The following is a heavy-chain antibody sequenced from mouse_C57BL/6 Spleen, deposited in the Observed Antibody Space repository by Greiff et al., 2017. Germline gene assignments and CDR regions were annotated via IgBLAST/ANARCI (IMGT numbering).Heavy chain of an antibody. CDR2: IDPSDSYT. Sequence: QVQLQQPGAELVMPGASVKLSCKASGYTFTSYWMHWVKQRPGQGLEWIGEIDPSDSYTNYNQKFKGKSTLTVDKSSSTAYMQLSSLTSEDSAVYYCATIYYYGSSRFFDNWGQGTTLTVSS. D-gene: IGHD1-1*01. J-gene: IGHJ2*01. CDR1: GYTFTSYW. V-gene: IGHV1-69*01. CDR3: ATIYYYGSSRFFDN.